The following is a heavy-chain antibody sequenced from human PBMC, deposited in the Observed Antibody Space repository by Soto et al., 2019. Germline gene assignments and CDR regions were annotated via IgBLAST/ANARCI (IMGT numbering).Heavy chain of an antibody. Sequence: QVHLVQSGAEVKQPGASVKVSCKASGYTFSVYHMHWVRQAPGQGLEWMGWVHPNSGGTNYAQSFEGRVTMTRDTSINTAYMELSRLTSGDTAVYYCAKDLQRGMDVWGQGTRVTVSS. J-gene: IGHJ6*02. CDR1: GYTFSVYH. V-gene: IGHV1-2*02. CDR3: AKDLQRGMDV. D-gene: IGHD1-1*01. CDR2: VHPNSGGT.